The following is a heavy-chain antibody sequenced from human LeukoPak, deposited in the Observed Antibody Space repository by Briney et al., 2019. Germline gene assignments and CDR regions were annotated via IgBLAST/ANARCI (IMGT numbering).Heavy chain of an antibody. J-gene: IGHJ6*03. D-gene: IGHD6-6*01. CDR1: GGSISSYY. CDR3: ARRVAARPHNYMDV. V-gene: IGHV4-59*08. Sequence: SETLSLTCTVSGGSISSYYWSWIRQPPGKGLEWIGYIYYSGSTNYNPSLKSRVTISVDTSKNQFSLKLSSVTAADTAVYYCARRVAARPHNYMDVWGKGTTVTVSS. CDR2: IYYSGST.